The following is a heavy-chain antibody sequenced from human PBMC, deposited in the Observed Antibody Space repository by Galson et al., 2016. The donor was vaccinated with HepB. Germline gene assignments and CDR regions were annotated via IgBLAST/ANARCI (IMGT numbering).Heavy chain of an antibody. CDR1: GFTFRNYA. J-gene: IGHJ4*02. V-gene: IGHV3-23*01. Sequence: SLRLACAASGFTFRNYAMTWVRQAPGKGLEWVSSIPGSGSFTYYADSVKGRFTISRDNPKNTLYLQINSLGPEDTAVYYCAKYSDKDFYGPFESWGQGTLVTVSS. D-gene: IGHD6-13*01. CDR2: IPGSGSFT. CDR3: AKYSDKDFYGPFES.